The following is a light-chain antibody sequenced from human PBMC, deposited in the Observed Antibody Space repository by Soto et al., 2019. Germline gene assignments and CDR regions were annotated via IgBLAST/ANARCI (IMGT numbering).Light chain of an antibody. CDR1: SSDVGGYNY. CDR2: DVS. J-gene: IGLJ2*01. Sequence: QSALTQPASVSGSPGQSITISCTGTSSDVGGYNYVSWYQQHPGKAPKLMIYDVSNRPSGVSNRFTGSKSGNTASLTISGLQAEDEADYYCSSYTSSSVVLGGGTKLTVL. CDR3: SSYTSSSVV. V-gene: IGLV2-14*01.